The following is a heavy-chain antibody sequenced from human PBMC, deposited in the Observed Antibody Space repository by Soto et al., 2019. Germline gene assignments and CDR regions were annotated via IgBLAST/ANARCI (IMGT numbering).Heavy chain of an antibody. V-gene: IGHV4-59*01. CDR3: ASLNYDFWSGYSHYAEYFQH. J-gene: IGHJ1*01. Sequence: SETLYLTRTVSGDSISTFYWSWIRQPPGKGLAWIGYIYYTGSTNYNPSLKSRVTMSVDTSKKQFSLKLTSVTAADTAVYYCASLNYDFWSGYSHYAEYFQHWGQGTLVTVSS. CDR2: IYYTGST. D-gene: IGHD3-3*01. CDR1: GDSISTFY.